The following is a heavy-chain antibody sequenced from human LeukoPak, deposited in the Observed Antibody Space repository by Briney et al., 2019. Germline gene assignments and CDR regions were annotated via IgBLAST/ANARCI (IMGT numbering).Heavy chain of an antibody. CDR3: GRDRRNWFDP. J-gene: IGHJ5*02. CDR2: IYHSGST. CDR1: GYSISSGYY. Sequence: PSETLSLTCTVSGYSISSGYYWGWIRQPPGKGLEWIGSIYHSGSTYYNPSLKSRVTISVDTSKNQFSLKLSSVTAADTAVYYCGRDRRNWFDPWGQGTLVTVSS. V-gene: IGHV4-38-2*02.